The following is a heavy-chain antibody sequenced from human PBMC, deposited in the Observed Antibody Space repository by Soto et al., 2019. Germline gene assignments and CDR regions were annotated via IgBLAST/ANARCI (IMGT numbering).Heavy chain of an antibody. CDR1: GFTFSSYG. CDR2: ISYDGSNK. V-gene: IGHV3-30*03. Sequence: QVQLVESGGGVVQPGRSLRLSCAASGFTFSSYGMHWVRQAPGKGLEWVAVISYDGSNKYYADSVKGRFTISRDNSKNTLYLQMNSMGAEDTAVYYCATGADIVVVPAAGGFDPWGQGTLVTVSS. CDR3: ATGADIVVVPAAGGFDP. D-gene: IGHD2-2*01. J-gene: IGHJ5*02.